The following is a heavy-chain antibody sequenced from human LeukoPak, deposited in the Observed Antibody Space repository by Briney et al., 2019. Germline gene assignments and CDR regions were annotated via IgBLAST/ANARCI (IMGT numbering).Heavy chain of an antibody. CDR1: GDSISSPTYY. Sequence: PSETLSLTCTVSGDSISSPTYYWGWIRQPPGKGLEWIGTIYYSGSNYNNLTLKSRVTISVDASNNQFSLRLSSVTAADTAVYYCARLKTAAGTKYFDYWGQGTLVTVSS. J-gene: IGHJ4*02. CDR2: IYYSGSN. CDR3: ARLKTAAGTKYFDY. D-gene: IGHD6-13*01. V-gene: IGHV4-39*01.